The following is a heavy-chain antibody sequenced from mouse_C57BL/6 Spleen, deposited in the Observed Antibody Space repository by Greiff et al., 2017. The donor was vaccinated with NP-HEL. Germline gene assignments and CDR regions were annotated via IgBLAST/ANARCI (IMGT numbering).Heavy chain of an antibody. CDR1: GYTFTDYE. V-gene: IGHV1-15*01. Sequence: QVQLQQSGAELVRPGASVTLSCKASGYTFTDYEMHWVKQTPVHGLEWIGAIDPETGGTAYNQKFKGKAILTADKSSSPAYMELRSLTSEDSAVYYCTRAGGAWFAYWGQGTLVTVSA. CDR2: IDPETGGT. J-gene: IGHJ3*01. CDR3: TRAGGAWFAY.